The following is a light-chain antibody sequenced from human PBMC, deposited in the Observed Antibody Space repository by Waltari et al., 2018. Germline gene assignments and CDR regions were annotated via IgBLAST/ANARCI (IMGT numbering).Light chain of an antibody. Sequence: QSALTQPRSVSGSPGQSVTLSCTGTSSDVGGYNFVSWYQRYPGKAPKLVIYDVNKRPSGVPDRFSGSKSGNTAFLIISGLQTEDEADYYCCSYAGYYTVFGGGTKVAVL. J-gene: IGLJ3*02. V-gene: IGLV2-11*01. CDR3: CSYAGYYTV. CDR1: SSDVGGYNF. CDR2: DVN.